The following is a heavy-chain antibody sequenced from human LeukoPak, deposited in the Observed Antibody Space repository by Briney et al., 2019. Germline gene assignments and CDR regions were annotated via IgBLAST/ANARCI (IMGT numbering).Heavy chain of an antibody. CDR3: AKDDTSGYYPPSSDY. CDR1: GFTFGDYA. D-gene: IGHD3-22*01. Sequence: GSLRLSCAASGFTFGDYAMTWVRQAPGKGLEWVSSTSGRGDNTYYADSVKGRLTISRDNSKRTLYLQMNSLRVEDTAVYYCAKDDTSGYYPPSSDYWGQGTLVTVSS. CDR2: TSGRGDNT. V-gene: IGHV3-23*01. J-gene: IGHJ4*02.